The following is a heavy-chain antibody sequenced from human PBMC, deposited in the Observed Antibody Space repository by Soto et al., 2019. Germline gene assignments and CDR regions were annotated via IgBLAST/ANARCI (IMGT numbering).Heavy chain of an antibody. J-gene: IGHJ4*02. CDR1: GSTFTAFV. CDR2: IIPIFGTA. D-gene: IGHD1-1*01. V-gene: IGHV1-69*13. CDR3: ARVYEMATTGRPYYFDY. Sequence: GASVKVSCKASGSTFTAFVITWVHRAPGHGLEWMGGIIPIFGTANYAQKFQGRVTITADESTSTAYMELSSLRSEDTAVYYCARVYEMATTGRPYYFDYWGQGSLVTVSS.